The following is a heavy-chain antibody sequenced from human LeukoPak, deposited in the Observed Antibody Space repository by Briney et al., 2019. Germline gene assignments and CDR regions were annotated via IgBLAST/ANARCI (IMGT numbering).Heavy chain of an antibody. CDR1: GFTFSSYS. Sequence: GGSLRLSCAASGFTFSSYSMSWVRQAPGKGLEWVSAISGSGGSTYYADSVKGRFTISRDNSKNTLYLQMNSLRAEDTAVYYCAKYSGSFTLFDYWGQGTLVTVSS. D-gene: IGHD1-26*01. CDR3: AKYSGSFTLFDY. J-gene: IGHJ4*02. CDR2: ISGSGGST. V-gene: IGHV3-23*01.